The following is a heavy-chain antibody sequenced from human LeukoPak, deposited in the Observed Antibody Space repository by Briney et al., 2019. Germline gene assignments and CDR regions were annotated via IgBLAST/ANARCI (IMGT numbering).Heavy chain of an antibody. V-gene: IGHV3-21*06. CDR1: GFTFNKYS. CDR2: ISTSSSYI. Sequence: PGGSLRLSCAASGFTFNKYSMNWVRQAPGKGLEWVSSISTSSSYIYYADSVKGRFTISRDNAKNSLYLQMNSLRAEDTAVFYCARLRWEQTGYSSDYWGQGTLVTVS. J-gene: IGHJ4*02. CDR3: ARLRWEQTGYSSDY. D-gene: IGHD4-23*01.